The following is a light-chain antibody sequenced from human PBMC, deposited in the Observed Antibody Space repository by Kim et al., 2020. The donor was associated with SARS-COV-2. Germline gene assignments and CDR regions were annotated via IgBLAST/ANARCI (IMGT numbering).Light chain of an antibody. CDR3: QQYDNLPMYT. CDR1: QDISNY. V-gene: IGKV1-33*01. Sequence: ASGGNRVTITCQASQDISNYLNWYQQKPGKAPKLLIYDASNLETGVPSRFSGSGSGTDFTFTISSLQPEDIATYYCQQYDNLPMYTFGQGTKLEIK. J-gene: IGKJ2*01. CDR2: DAS.